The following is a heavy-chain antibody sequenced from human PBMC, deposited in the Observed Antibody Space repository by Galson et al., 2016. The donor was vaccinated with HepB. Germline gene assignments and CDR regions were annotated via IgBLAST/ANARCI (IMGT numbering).Heavy chain of an antibody. Sequence: SLRLSCAASGFTFSGYAMSWVRQAPGKGLQWISLIHNDGETTYYADSVKGRFTVSRDNSKNTLYLQMNSLRAEDTAVYYCAKQRGGAMGNYCLDYWGQGTLVTVSS. CDR2: IHNDGETT. D-gene: IGHD3-22*01. V-gene: IGHV3-23*01. CDR3: AKQRGGAMGNYCLDY. CDR1: GFTFSGYA. J-gene: IGHJ4*02.